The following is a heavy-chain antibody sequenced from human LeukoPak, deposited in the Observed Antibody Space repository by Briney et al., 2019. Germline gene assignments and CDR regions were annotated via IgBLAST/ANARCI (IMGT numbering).Heavy chain of an antibody. CDR3: ARDAPQVPAAGVLAS. Sequence: PGGSLRLSCAASGFTFSDNYMSWVRQGPGKGLEWVSVMYSGGDTYYANSVKGRFTFSRDISKNTLYLQMNGLRTDDTAMYYCARDAPQVPAAGVLASWGQGTLVTVSS. CDR1: GFTFSDNY. CDR2: MYSGGDT. J-gene: IGHJ5*02. V-gene: IGHV3-53*01. D-gene: IGHD6-13*01.